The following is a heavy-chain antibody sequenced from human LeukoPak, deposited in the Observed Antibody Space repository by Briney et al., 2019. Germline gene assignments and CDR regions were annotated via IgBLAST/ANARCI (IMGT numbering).Heavy chain of an antibody. V-gene: IGHV3-48*01. Sequence: GGSLRLSCAASGFTFSSYSMNWVRQAPGKGLEWVSYISSSSSTIYYADSVKGRFTISRDNAKNSLYLQVNRLRAEDTAVYYCARSLTSGYSRAYDYRGQGTLVTVSS. D-gene: IGHD2-15*01. CDR2: ISSSSSTI. J-gene: IGHJ4*02. CDR1: GFTFSSYS. CDR3: ARSLTSGYSRAYDY.